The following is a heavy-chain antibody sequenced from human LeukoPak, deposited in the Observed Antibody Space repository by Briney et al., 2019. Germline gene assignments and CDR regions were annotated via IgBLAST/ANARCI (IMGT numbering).Heavy chain of an antibody. Sequence: PSETLSLTCAVYGGSFSGYYWSWIRQPPGKGLEWIGEINHSGSTNYNPSLKSRVTISVDTSKNQFSLKLSSVTAADTAVYYCARRGRGSRYFDYWGQGTLVTVSS. J-gene: IGHJ4*02. D-gene: IGHD3-16*01. V-gene: IGHV4-34*01. CDR2: INHSGST. CDR3: ARRGRGSRYFDY. CDR1: GGSFSGYY.